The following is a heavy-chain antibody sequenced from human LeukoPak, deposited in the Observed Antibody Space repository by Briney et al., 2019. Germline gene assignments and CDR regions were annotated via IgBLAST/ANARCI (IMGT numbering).Heavy chain of an antibody. J-gene: IGHJ4*02. Sequence: ASVKVSCKASGGTFSNYAISWVRQAPGQGLEWMGIINPSGGSTSYAQKFQGRVTMTRDTSTSTVYMELSSLRSEDTAVYYCARDGGQDDSSEPYYFDYWGQGTLVTVSS. V-gene: IGHV1-46*01. CDR3: ARDGGQDDSSEPYYFDY. CDR1: GGTFSNYA. D-gene: IGHD3-22*01. CDR2: INPSGGST.